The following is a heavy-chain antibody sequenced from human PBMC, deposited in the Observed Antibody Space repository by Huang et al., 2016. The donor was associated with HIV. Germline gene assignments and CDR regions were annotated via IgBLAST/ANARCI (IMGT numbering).Heavy chain of an antibody. CDR1: GGSITDSNYY. CDR2: IYYSGDT. Sequence: QLQLQESGPGLVRPSETLSLICTVSGGSITDSNYYWGWIRQPPGKGLVWIGRIYYSGDTDYNPSLKSRVTMSVDTSKNRFSLDIRSVAVADTAIYYCARHFGSWSGYFDSWGQGTLVPVSS. J-gene: IGHJ4*02. D-gene: IGHD3-10*01. V-gene: IGHV4-39*01. CDR3: ARHFGSWSGYFDS.